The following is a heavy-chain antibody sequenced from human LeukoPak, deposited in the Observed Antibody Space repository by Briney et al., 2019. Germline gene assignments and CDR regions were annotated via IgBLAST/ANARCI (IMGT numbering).Heavy chain of an antibody. D-gene: IGHD6-13*01. Sequence: GGSLRLSCAASGFTFSSFDTSWVRQAPGKGLEWVSGISGSGGSTYYADSVKGRFTISRDNSKNTLFLQMNSQRAEDTAIYYCAKDFSAGTYFDYWGQGTLVTVSS. J-gene: IGHJ4*02. CDR3: AKDFSAGTYFDY. CDR2: ISGSGGST. V-gene: IGHV3-23*01. CDR1: GFTFSSFD.